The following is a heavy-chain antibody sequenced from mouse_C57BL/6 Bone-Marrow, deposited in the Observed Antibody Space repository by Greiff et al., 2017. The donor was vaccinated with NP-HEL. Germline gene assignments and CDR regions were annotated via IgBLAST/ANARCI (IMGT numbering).Heavy chain of an antibody. D-gene: IGHD1-1*01. V-gene: IGHV14-3*01. CDR3: ATYYGRHWYFDV. CDR2: IDPANGNT. J-gene: IGHJ1*03. CDR1: GFNIKNTY. Sequence: DVKLVESVAELVRPGASVKLSCTASGFNIKNTYMHWVKQRPEQGLEWIGRIDPANGNTKYAPKFQGKATITADTSSNTAYLQLSSLTSEDTAIYYCATYYGRHWYFDVWGTGTTVTVSS.